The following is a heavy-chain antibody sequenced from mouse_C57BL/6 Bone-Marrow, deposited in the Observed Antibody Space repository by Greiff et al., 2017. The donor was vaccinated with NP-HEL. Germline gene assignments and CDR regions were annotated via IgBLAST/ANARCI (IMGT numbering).Heavy chain of an antibody. CDR3: TSPLTTVVATPFDY. J-gene: IGHJ2*01. CDR1: GYTFTSYW. V-gene: IGHV1-5*01. CDR2: IYPGNSDT. D-gene: IGHD1-1*01. Sequence: VQLQQSGTVLARPGASVKMSCKTSGYTFTSYWMHWVKQRPGQGLEWIGAIYPGNSDTSYNQKFKGKAKLTAVTSASTAYMELSSLTNEDSAVYVGTSPLTTVVATPFDYWGQGTTLTVSS.